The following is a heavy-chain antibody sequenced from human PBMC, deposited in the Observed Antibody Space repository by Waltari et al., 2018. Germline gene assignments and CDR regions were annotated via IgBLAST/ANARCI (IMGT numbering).Heavy chain of an antibody. CDR1: GFTVSNNY. J-gene: IGHJ4*02. Sequence: EVQLVESGGDLTQPGGSLRPSCAAPGFTVSNNYMSWVRQAPGKGLEWVSLIYSGGTTYYADSVKGRFTISRDKSNNTLYLQMNSLRAEDTSVYYCSTRHYWGQGTLVTVSS. V-gene: IGHV3-66*01. CDR3: STRHY. CDR2: IYSGGTT.